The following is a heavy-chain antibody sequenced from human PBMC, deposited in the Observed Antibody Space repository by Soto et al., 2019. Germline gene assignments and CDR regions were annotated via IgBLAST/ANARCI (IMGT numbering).Heavy chain of an antibody. D-gene: IGHD5-18*01. V-gene: IGHV4-31*03. Sequence: QVQLQESGPGLVKPSQTLSLACSVSGTSISSGGYFWSWIRQLPGKGLEWLGYIHYSGSTYYNPSAKTRVVMSMDKSKNDFYLRLNSVTAADTAVYYCARGFVETAMAFDYWGQGALVTVSS. CDR2: IHYSGST. CDR3: ARGFVETAMAFDY. J-gene: IGHJ4*02. CDR1: GTSISSGGYF.